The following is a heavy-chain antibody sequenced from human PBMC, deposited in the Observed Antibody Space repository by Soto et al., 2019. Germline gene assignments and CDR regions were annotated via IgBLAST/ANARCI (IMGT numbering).Heavy chain of an antibody. CDR3: ARRLGHRKNGGPYYPDS. J-gene: IGHJ4*02. CDR2: IYPDDSDT. CDR1: GYIFTDYW. Sequence: HGESLKISCKGSGYIFTDYWINWVRQVPGKGLEWMGIIYPDDSDTRYSPSFQGQVTISVDKSIRTAYLQWSDLKASDTAIYYCARRLGHRKNGGPYYPDSWGQGTLVTVSS. D-gene: IGHD3-16*01. V-gene: IGHV5-51*01.